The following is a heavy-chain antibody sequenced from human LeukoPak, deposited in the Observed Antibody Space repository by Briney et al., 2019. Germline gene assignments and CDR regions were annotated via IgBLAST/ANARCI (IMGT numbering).Heavy chain of an antibody. CDR3: ARPLGITGTTPFDF. D-gene: IGHD1-7*01. Sequence: GGSLRLSCVASGFTFNDSGMSWVRQALGRGLECISGINWNGRSRGYADSVKSRFTISRDNAKNSLYLEMNSLRAEDTALYFCARPLGITGTTPFDFWGQGTRVTVSS. CDR1: GFTFNDSG. J-gene: IGHJ4*02. V-gene: IGHV3-20*04. CDR2: INWNGRSR.